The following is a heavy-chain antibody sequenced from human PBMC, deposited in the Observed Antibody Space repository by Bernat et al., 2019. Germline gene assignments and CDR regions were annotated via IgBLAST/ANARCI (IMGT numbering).Heavy chain of an antibody. J-gene: IGHJ4*02. V-gene: IGHV4-39*02. D-gene: IGHD3-10*01. CDR3: ARRVTYGSTFDY. CDR1: GGSISSSDYL. Sequence: HLQLQESGPGLMKPSETLSLTCTVSGGSISSSDYLWGWLRQPPGKGLEWIGNIHYSGSTHYDPSLQSRVTISVDTSKNHFSLKMPSVTAADTAVYYCARRVTYGSTFDYWGQGTLVTVSS. CDR2: IHYSGST.